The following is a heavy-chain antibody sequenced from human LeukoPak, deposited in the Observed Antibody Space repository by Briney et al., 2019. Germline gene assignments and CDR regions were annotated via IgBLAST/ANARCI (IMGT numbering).Heavy chain of an antibody. CDR2: ISSGSDTI. CDR1: GFTFRIYG. Sequence: PGGSLRLSCAASGFTFRIYGMNWVRQAPGKGPEWVSYISSGSDTIYYADSAKGRFTMSRDNAKNSLFLQMNSLRAEDTAVYYCARATRNGYDYWGQGTLATVSS. CDR3: ARATRNGYDY. D-gene: IGHD5-24*01. V-gene: IGHV3-48*04. J-gene: IGHJ4*02.